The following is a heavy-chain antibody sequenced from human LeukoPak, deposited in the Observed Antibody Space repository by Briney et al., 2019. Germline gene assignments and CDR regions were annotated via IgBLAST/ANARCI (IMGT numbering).Heavy chain of an antibody. CDR2: IYYSGST. D-gene: IGHD3-10*01. Sequence: SETLSLTCTVSGDSISIGGYYWTWIRQPPGKGPEWIGYIYYSGSTYYNPSLKSRATILIDRSKNQFSLRVSSVTAADTAVYYCARGDVAPMVRGVPGPIGNWGQGTLVTVSS. V-gene: IGHV4-30-2*01. CDR3: ARGDVAPMVRGVPGPIGN. CDR1: GDSISIGGYY. J-gene: IGHJ4*02.